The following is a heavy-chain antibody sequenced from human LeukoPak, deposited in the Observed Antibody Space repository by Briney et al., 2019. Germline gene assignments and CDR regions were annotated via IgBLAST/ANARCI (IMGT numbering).Heavy chain of an antibody. V-gene: IGHV4-61*01. CDR2: ISHSGST. CDR1: GASVSSGTYF. CDR3: ASLREGGVAHWFDP. D-gene: IGHD2-15*01. Sequence: SETLSLTCTVSGASVSSGTYFWTWIRQPPGKGLEWIGYISHSGSTYYNPSLKSRVTISIDTSKNQFSLKLSSVTATDTAVYYCASLREGGVAHWFDPWGQGTLVTVSS. J-gene: IGHJ5*02.